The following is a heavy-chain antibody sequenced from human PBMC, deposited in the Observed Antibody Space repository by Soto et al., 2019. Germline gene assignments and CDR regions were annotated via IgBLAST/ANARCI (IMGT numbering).Heavy chain of an antibody. D-gene: IGHD4-17*01. CDR1: GFSISSSSYY. J-gene: IGHJ4*02. CDR2: IYYSGST. V-gene: IGHV4-39*01. Sequence: SETLSLTCTVSGFSISSSSYYWGWIRQPPGKGLEWIGSIYYSGSTYYNPSLKSRVTISVDTSKNQFSLKLSSVTAADTAVYYCANLLYGDYVDWGQGTLVTVSS. CDR3: ANLLYGDYVD.